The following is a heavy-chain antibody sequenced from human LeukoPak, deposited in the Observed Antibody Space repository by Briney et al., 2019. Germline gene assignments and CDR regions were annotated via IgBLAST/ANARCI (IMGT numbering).Heavy chain of an antibody. D-gene: IGHD3-16*01. CDR2: ISSSSSYI. CDR1: GLTFSSYS. Sequence: PGGSLRLSCAASGLTFSSYSRNWVRQAPGKGLEWVSSISSSSSYIYYADSVKGRFTISRDNAKNSPYLQMNSLRAEDTAVYYCARESYYDYVWGSYSKSAFDIWGQGTMVTVSS. CDR3: ARESYYDYVWGSYSKSAFDI. V-gene: IGHV3-21*01. J-gene: IGHJ3*02.